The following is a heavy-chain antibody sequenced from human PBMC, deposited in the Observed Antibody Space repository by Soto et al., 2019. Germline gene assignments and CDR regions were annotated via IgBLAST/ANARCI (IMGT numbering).Heavy chain of an antibody. CDR3: ARDQSGAADI. CDR1: GDSMSTYY. V-gene: IGHV4-4*07. CDR2: ISATGTT. D-gene: IGHD7-27*01. J-gene: IGHJ3*02. Sequence: PSETLSLTCTVSGDSMSTYYWNWIRQSAEKGLEWIGRISATGTTTYIPSLKSRITLSVDTSKNEFSLNLKFVTAADTAVYFCARDQSGAADIWGLGTMVTVSS.